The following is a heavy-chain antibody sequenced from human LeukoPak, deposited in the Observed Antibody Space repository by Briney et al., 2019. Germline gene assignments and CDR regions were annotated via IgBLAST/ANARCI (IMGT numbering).Heavy chain of an antibody. V-gene: IGHV3-73*01. Sequence: GGSLRLSCAASGFTFSGSAMHWVRQASGKGLEWVGRIRSKANSYATAYAASVKGRFTISRDDSKNTAYLQMNSLKTEDTAVYYCTRHGGDGYNFVLPWDWGQGTLVTASS. D-gene: IGHD5-24*01. CDR2: IRSKANSYAT. CDR1: GFTFSGSA. J-gene: IGHJ4*02. CDR3: TRHGGDGYNFVLPWD.